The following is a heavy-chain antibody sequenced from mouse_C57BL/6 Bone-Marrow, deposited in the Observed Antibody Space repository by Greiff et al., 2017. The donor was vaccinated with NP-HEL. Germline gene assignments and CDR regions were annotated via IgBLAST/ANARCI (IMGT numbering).Heavy chain of an antibody. CDR1: GYTFTSYW. Sequence: VQLQQHGAELVKPGASVKLSCKASGYTFTSYWMHWVKQRPGQGLEWIGMIHPNSGSTNYNEKFKSKATLTVDKSSSTAYMQLSSLTSEDSAVYYCAREGYPHAMDYWGQGTSVTVSS. J-gene: IGHJ4*01. CDR3: AREGYPHAMDY. D-gene: IGHD2-2*01. V-gene: IGHV1-64*01. CDR2: IHPNSGST.